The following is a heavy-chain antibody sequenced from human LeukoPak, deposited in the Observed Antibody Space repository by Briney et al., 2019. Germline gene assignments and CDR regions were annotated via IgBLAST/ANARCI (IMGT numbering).Heavy chain of an antibody. Sequence: PGGSLRLSCAASGFTFSTYAMNWVRQAPGKGLEWVAAIWYDGSNKYYADSVKGRFTISRDNSKNTLYLQMNSLRAEDTAVYYCARERESVCDYWGQGTLVTVSS. CDR2: IWYDGSNK. D-gene: IGHD3-10*01. V-gene: IGHV3-33*08. CDR1: GFTFSTYA. CDR3: ARERESVCDY. J-gene: IGHJ4*02.